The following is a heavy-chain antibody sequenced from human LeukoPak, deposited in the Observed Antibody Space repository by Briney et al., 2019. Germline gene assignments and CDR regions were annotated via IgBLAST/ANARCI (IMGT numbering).Heavy chain of an antibody. CDR2: VRYDGSNK. D-gene: IGHD3-16*02. CDR3: SLGELSSRAEYFQH. V-gene: IGHV3-30*02. J-gene: IGHJ1*01. Sequence: GGSLRLSCAASGFTFSSYGMHWVRQAPGKGLEWVAFVRYDGSNKYYADSVKGRFTISRDNSKNTLYLQMNSLRAEDTAVYYCSLGELSSRAEYFQHWGQGTLVTVSS. CDR1: GFTFSSYG.